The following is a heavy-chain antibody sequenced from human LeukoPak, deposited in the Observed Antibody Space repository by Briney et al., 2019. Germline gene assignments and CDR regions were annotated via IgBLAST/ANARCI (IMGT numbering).Heavy chain of an antibody. CDR3: AVTSRSYAFDY. Sequence: GGSLRLSCAASGFTVSSNYMSWVRQAPGKGLEWVSVIYSGGSTYYADSAKGRFTISRDNAKNSVSLQMNSLRVEDTAVYYCAVTSRSYAFDYWGPGTLVTVSS. CDR2: IYSGGST. CDR1: GFTVSSNY. V-gene: IGHV3-53*01. J-gene: IGHJ4*02. D-gene: IGHD3-16*01.